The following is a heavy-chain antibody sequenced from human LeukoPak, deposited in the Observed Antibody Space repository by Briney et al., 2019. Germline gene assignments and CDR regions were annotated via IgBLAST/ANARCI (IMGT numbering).Heavy chain of an antibody. CDR2: INYSGSI. V-gene: IGHV4-39*01. J-gene: IGHJ4*02. Sequence: SETLSLTCTVSGGSVVSSTYYWGWIRQPRGKGLEWIASINYSGSIYYNPSLKSRVTMSVDTSKNQFSLKLSSVTAADTAVYFCARRLGGSGTSYFAYWGQGPLVTVSS. CDR3: ARRLGGSGTSYFAY. D-gene: IGHD3-10*01. CDR1: GGSVVSSTYY.